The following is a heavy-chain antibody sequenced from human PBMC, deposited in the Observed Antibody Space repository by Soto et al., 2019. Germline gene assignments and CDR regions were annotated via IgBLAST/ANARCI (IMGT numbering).Heavy chain of an antibody. CDR2: IKQDGSEK. J-gene: IGHJ3*02. V-gene: IGHV3-7*01. D-gene: IGHD2-2*02. CDR1: GFTFSSYW. CDR3: ARERYCSSTSCYKDAFDI. Sequence: GGSLRLSCAASGFTFSSYWMSWVRQAPGKGLEWVANIKQDGSEKYYVDSVKGRFTISRDNAKNSLYLQMNSLRAENTAVYYCARERYCSSTSCYKDAFDIWGQGTMVTVSS.